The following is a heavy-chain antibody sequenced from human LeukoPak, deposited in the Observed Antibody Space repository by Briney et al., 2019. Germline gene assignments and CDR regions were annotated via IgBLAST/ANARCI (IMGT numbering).Heavy chain of an antibody. V-gene: IGHV3-48*03. CDR1: GFTFSSYE. CDR3: ARNMGGYDAIDY. CDR2: ISSSGSPI. D-gene: IGHD5-12*01. Sequence: GGSLRLSCAASGFTFSSYEMNWVRQAPGKGLEWISYISSSGSPIYYADSVKGRFTISRDNAKKSLYLQMNSLRAEDTAVYYCARNMGGYDAIDYWGQGTLVTVSS. J-gene: IGHJ4*02.